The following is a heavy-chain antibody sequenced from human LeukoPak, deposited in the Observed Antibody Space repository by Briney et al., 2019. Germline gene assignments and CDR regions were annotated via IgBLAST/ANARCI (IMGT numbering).Heavy chain of an antibody. Sequence: SETLSLTCTVSGGSISNYYWSWIRQPAGKGLEWIGRIYTSGSTNYNSSLKSRLTMSVDTSKNQFSLKLSSVTAADTAVYYCARLRPMGGSFPDSFDIWGRGTMVTVSS. CDR3: ARLRPMGGSFPDSFDI. J-gene: IGHJ3*02. V-gene: IGHV4-4*07. CDR1: GGSISNYY. CDR2: IYTSGST. D-gene: IGHD1-26*01.